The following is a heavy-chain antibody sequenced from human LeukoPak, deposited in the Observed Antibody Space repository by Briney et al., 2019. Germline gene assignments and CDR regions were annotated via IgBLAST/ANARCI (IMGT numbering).Heavy chain of an antibody. CDR1: GYTLSSYW. Sequence: GESLKISCKGSGYTLSSYWIAWVRQIPGKGLEWMGIIHPGDSDTRYSPSFQGQVTISADRSLSTAYLQWSSLKASDTAMYYCARLLGASSAYFDYWGQGSLVTVSS. CDR3: ARLLGASSAYFDY. D-gene: IGHD4/OR15-4a*01. CDR2: IHPGDSDT. V-gene: IGHV5-51*01. J-gene: IGHJ4*02.